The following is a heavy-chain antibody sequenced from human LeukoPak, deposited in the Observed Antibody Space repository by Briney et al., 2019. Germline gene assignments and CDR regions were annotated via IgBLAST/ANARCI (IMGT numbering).Heavy chain of an antibody. CDR2: ISGSGSAI. Sequence: GGSLRLSCAASGFTFSSYGMHWVRQAPGKGLEWVSYISGSGSAIYYADSVKGRFTISRDNAKNSVYLQMNSLRAEDTAVYYCASSLRGVLFDSWGQGTLVTVSS. J-gene: IGHJ4*02. D-gene: IGHD3-10*01. CDR3: ASSLRGVLFDS. CDR1: GFTFSSYG. V-gene: IGHV3-48*04.